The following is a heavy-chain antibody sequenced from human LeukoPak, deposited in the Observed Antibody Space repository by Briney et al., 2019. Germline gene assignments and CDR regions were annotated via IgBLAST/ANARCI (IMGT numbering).Heavy chain of an antibody. CDR3: ARYHCSGGSCYSLHFDY. D-gene: IGHD2-15*01. J-gene: IGHJ4*02. Sequence: PGGSLRLSCAASGFTFSSYSMNWVRQAPGKGLEWVSSISSSSSYIYYADSVKGRFTISRDNAKNSLYLQMNSLRAEDTAVYYCARYHCSGGSCYSLHFDYWGQGTLVTVSS. V-gene: IGHV3-21*01. CDR2: ISSSSSYI. CDR1: GFTFSSYS.